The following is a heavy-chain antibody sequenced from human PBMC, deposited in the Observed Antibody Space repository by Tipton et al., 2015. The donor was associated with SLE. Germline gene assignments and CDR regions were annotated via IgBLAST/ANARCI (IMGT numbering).Heavy chain of an antibody. CDR1: GGSIGSSY. J-gene: IGHJ4*02. CDR2: INYSGST. Sequence: LRLSCTVSGGSIGSSYWCWIRQSPGKGLEWIGYINYSGSTNYNPSLKSRVTISLDPSKSQFSLRLSSVTAADTAIYYCARGGIYHDYSGNFDFWGQGTLVTASS. D-gene: IGHD3-22*01. V-gene: IGHV4-59*01. CDR3: ARGGIYHDYSGNFDF.